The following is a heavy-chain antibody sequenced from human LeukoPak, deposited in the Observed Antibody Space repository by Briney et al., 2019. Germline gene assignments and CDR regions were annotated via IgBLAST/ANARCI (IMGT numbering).Heavy chain of an antibody. Sequence: GGSLRLSCAASGFTFSSHSMNWVRQAPGKGLEWVSSISSSSSYIYYADSVKGRFTISRDNAKNSLYLQMNSLRAEDTAVYYCARDRMYCSSTSCTFFDYWGQGTLVTVSS. CDR2: ISSSSSYI. CDR3: ARDRMYCSSTSCTFFDY. CDR1: GFTFSSHS. V-gene: IGHV3-21*01. D-gene: IGHD2-2*01. J-gene: IGHJ4*02.